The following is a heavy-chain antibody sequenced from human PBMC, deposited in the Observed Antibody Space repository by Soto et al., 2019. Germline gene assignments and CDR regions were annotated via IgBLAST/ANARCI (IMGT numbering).Heavy chain of an antibody. Sequence: TLSLTCTVSGGSISSYYWSWIRQPPGKGLEWIGYIYYSGSTNYNPSLKSRVTISVDTSKNQFSLKLSSVTAADTAVYYCARVGYYGSGSYHYGMDVWGQGTTVTVSS. V-gene: IGHV4-59*01. CDR1: GGSISSYY. CDR2: IYYSGST. J-gene: IGHJ6*02. D-gene: IGHD3-10*01. CDR3: ARVGYYGSGSYHYGMDV.